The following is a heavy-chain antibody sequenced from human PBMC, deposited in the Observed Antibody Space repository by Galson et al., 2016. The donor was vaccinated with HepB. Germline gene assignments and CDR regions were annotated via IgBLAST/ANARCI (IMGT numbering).Heavy chain of an antibody. CDR3: ARAFGAAGAIDY. CDR2: IWYDGSTQ. CDR1: GFTFSNSG. Sequence: SLRLSCAASGFTFSNSGMHWARQAPGKWLEWVAVIWYDGSTQYYGDSVKGRFTISRDNSKNVLYLQMNSLRVEDTAVYYCARAFGAAGAIDYWGQGTLVTVSS. D-gene: IGHD6-13*01. J-gene: IGHJ4*02. V-gene: IGHV3-33*01.